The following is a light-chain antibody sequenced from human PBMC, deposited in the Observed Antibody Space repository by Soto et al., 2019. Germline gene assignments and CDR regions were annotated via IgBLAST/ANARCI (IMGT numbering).Light chain of an antibody. V-gene: IGLV1-44*01. Sequence: QSVLTQPPSASGTPGQRVTISCSGGSSNIGTNTVNWYQQLPGTAPKLLIYSNNQRPSAVPDRFSGSKSGTSASLAISGLQSEDEADYYCAAWDDSLNGYVFGTETKVTVL. CDR1: SSNIGTNT. CDR3: AAWDDSLNGYV. CDR2: SNN. J-gene: IGLJ1*01.